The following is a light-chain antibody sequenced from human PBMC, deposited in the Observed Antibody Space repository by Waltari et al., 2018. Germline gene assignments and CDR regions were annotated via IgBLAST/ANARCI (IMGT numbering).Light chain of an antibody. CDR3: SSQSSDNVVL. Sequence: QSALTQPASVSGSPGQSITISCTGTSSDVGGYNSVSWYQDHPGQAPKVIIYDVSDRPSGISERFSGSKSGNTASLTSSVLQAEDEADCYCSSQSSDNVVLFGGGPKLTVL. CDR2: DVS. CDR1: SSDVGGYNS. J-gene: IGLJ2*01. V-gene: IGLV2-14*03.